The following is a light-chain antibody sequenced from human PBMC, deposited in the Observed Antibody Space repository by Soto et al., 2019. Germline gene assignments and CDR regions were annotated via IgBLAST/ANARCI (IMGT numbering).Light chain of an antibody. V-gene: IGKV1-5*03. CDR2: KAS. J-gene: IGKJ1*01. Sequence: DFQITQSPSTLSASVGDIVTITCRASQSIRDSLAWYQQKPGKPPKLLIYKASRLESGVPSRFSGSGSGTEFTLTISSLQPDDFATYYCQQYNSYSTFAQGTKVEIK. CDR3: QQYNSYST. CDR1: QSIRDS.